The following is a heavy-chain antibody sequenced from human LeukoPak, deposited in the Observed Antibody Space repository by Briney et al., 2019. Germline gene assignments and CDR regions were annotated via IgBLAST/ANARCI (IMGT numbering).Heavy chain of an antibody. J-gene: IGHJ4*02. V-gene: IGHV1-2*02. D-gene: IGHD6-19*01. Sequence: ASVKVSCKASGYTFTGYYMHWVRQAPGQGLEWMGWINPNSGGTNYAQKFQGRVTMTRDTSINTAYMELSRLRSDDTAVYYCARVGIAVAGTRGNFDYWGQGTLVTVSS. CDR1: GYTFTGYY. CDR2: INPNSGGT. CDR3: ARVGIAVAGTRGNFDY.